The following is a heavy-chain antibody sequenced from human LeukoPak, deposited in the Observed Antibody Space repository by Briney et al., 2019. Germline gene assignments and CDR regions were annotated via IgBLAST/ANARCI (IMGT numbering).Heavy chain of an antibody. V-gene: IGHV4-59*08. Sequence: PSESLSPTCTVNGGSISGYYCSSSRQPPGQGLGCNGYIYSSRTPLYNPSLKNRFTMSVDTSRNQFSLKLSSVTAADTAVYYCARHDPVPLYQRGMDVWGQGTTVTVPS. D-gene: IGHD2-15*01. CDR1: GGSISGYY. J-gene: IGHJ6*02. CDR3: ARHDPVPLYQRGMDV. CDR2: IYSSRTP.